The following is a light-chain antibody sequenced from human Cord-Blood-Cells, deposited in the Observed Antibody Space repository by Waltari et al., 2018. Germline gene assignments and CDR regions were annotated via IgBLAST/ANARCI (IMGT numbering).Light chain of an antibody. J-gene: IGLJ1*01. Sequence: QSALTQPPSASGSPGQSVTISCTGTSSDVGGSNYVSWYQQHPGKAPKLMIYEVSKRPSGVPVRFSGSKSGNTASLTVSGLQAEDEADYYCSSYAGSNNFVFGTGTKVTVL. CDR3: SSYAGSNNFV. CDR1: SSDVGGSNY. CDR2: EVS. V-gene: IGLV2-8*01.